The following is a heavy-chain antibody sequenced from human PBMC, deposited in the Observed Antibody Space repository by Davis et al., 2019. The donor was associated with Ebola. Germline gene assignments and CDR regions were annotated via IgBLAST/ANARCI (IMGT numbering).Heavy chain of an antibody. CDR2: INPNSGGT. J-gene: IGHJ4*02. CDR3: ARDSSSSSEDY. D-gene: IGHD6-6*01. Sequence: ASVKVSCKASGYTFTGYYMHWVRQAPGQGLEWMGWINPNSGGTNYAQKFQGWVTMTRDTSISTAYMELSRLRSEDTAVYYCARDSSSSSEDYWGQGTLVTVSS. CDR1: GYTFTGYY. V-gene: IGHV1-2*04.